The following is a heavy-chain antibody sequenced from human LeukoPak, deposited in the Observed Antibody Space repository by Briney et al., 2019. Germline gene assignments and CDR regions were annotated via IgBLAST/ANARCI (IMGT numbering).Heavy chain of an antibody. CDR1: GGSISSGGYY. V-gene: IGHV4-31*03. Sequence: SETLSLTCTVSGGSISSGGYYWSWIRQHPGKGLEWIGYIYYSGSTYYNPSLKSRVTISVDTSKNQFSLKLSSVTAADTAVYYCARVVRRGYYFDYWGQGTLVTVSS. J-gene: IGHJ4*02. D-gene: IGHD3-10*01. CDR2: IYYSGST. CDR3: ARVVRRGYYFDY.